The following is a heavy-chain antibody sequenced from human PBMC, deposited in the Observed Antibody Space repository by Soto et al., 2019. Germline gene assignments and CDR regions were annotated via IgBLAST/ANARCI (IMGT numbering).Heavy chain of an antibody. CDR2: ISGSGGST. D-gene: IGHD4-4*01. J-gene: IGHJ6*02. Sequence: EVQLLESGGGLVQPGGSLRLSCAASGFTFSSYAMSWVRQAPGKGLEWVSAISGSGGSTYYADSVKGRFTISRDNSKNTLYLQMNSLRAEDTAVYYCARDSVPNTVTTFYYNYGMDVWGQGTTVTVSS. CDR3: ARDSVPNTVTTFYYNYGMDV. V-gene: IGHV3-23*01. CDR1: GFTFSSYA.